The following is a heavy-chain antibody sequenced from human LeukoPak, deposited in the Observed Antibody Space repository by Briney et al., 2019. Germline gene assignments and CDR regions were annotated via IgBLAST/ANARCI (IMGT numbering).Heavy chain of an antibody. D-gene: IGHD2-2*01. CDR3: AKDPPYCSSTSCSHFDY. CDR1: GFTFSSYG. CDR2: IRYDGSNK. V-gene: IGHV3-30*02. J-gene: IGHJ4*02. Sequence: GGSLRLSCAASGFTFSSYGMHWVRQAPGKGLEWVAFIRYDGSNKYYADSVKGRFTISRDNSKNTLYLQMNSLRAEDTAVYYCAKDPPYCSSTSCSHFDYWGQGTLVTVSS.